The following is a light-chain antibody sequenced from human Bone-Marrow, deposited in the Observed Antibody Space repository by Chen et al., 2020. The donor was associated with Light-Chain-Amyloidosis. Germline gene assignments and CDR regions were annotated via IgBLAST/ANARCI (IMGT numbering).Light chain of an antibody. Sequence: DIVMTQSPLSLSVTPGEPASISCRSSQSLLQSTGDKHLDWYVLKSGQSPQLLIYLGSYRASGVPDRFSGSESGTDFTLKISRVEAEDVGVYYCIQALQTPYTFGQGTKLEIK. CDR3: IQALQTPYT. CDR1: QSLLQSTGDKH. J-gene: IGKJ2*01. CDR2: LGS. V-gene: IGKV2-28*01.